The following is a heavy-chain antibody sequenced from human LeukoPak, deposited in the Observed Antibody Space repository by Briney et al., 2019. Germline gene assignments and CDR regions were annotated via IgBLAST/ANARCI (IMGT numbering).Heavy chain of an antibody. J-gene: IGHJ4*02. CDR2: ISCSGGST. V-gene: IGHV3-23*01. Sequence: PGGSLRLSCAASGFTFSSYAMSWVRQAPGKGLEGVSAISCSGGSTYYADSVKGRFTISRDNSKNTLYLQMNSLRAEDTAVYYCAKSVWFGVTSAPFFDYWGQGTLVTVSS. CDR1: GFTFSSYA. D-gene: IGHD3-10*01. CDR3: AKSVWFGVTSAPFFDY.